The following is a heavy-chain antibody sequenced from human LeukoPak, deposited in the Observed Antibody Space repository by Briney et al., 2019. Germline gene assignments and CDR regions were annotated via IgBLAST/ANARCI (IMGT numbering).Heavy chain of an antibody. CDR3: ARDPPRFTTSY. J-gene: IGHJ4*02. CDR1: GGSISSGSYY. D-gene: IGHD1-14*01. Sequence: SETLSLTCTVSGGSISSGSYYWSWIRQPAGKGLEWIGHIYTSGSTNYNPSLKSRVTMSVDTSKNQFSLKLSSVTAADTAVYYCARDPPRFTTSYWGQGTLVTVSS. CDR2: IYTSGST. V-gene: IGHV4-61*09.